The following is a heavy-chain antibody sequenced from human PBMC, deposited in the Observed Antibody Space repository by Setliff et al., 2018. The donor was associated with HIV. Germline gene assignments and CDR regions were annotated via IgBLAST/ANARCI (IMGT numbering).Heavy chain of an antibody. D-gene: IGHD3-16*01. J-gene: IGHJ6*03. Sequence: SVKVSCKASGGTFSSFGISWVRQAPGQGLEWMGGITPMFGTAKYAQKFQGRVTITADGSTSTVYMEMSSLRSEDTAVYYCAASTEMVTFGYSYYYMDVWGKGTTVTVSS. CDR3: AASTEMVTFGYSYYYMDV. CDR1: GGTFSSFG. CDR2: ITPMFGTA. V-gene: IGHV1-69*13.